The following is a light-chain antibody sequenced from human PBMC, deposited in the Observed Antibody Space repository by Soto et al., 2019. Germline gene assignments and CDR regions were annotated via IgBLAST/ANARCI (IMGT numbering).Light chain of an antibody. CDR1: QGISNY. Sequence: DIQMTQSPSSLSASVVDRVTITCRASQGISNYLAWYQQKPGKVPMLLIYDASTLQSGVPSRFSGTRSGTNFDLTISTLQPEDVATSYCKKYNSAPRTLGGGTTV. CDR2: DAS. CDR3: KKYNSAPRT. V-gene: IGKV1-27*01. J-gene: IGKJ4*02.